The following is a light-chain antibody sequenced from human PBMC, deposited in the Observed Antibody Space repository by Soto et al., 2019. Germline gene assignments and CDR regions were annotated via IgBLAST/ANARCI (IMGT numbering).Light chain of an antibody. CDR3: CSYAGSSTLYV. Sequence: QSALTQPASVSGSPGQSITISCTGTSSDVGSYNLVSWYQQHPGKAPKVMIYEVSKRPSGVSYRFSGSKSGNTASLTISGLQAEDEADYYCCSYAGSSTLYVFGNGTKVTVL. J-gene: IGLJ1*01. CDR1: SSDVGSYNL. CDR2: EVS. V-gene: IGLV2-23*02.